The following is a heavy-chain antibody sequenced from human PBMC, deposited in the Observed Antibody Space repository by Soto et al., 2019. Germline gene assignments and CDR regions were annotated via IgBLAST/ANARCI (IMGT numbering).Heavy chain of an antibody. CDR1: GGTFSSYA. CDR3: ARDPFARCGYYDSSGYALGDAFDI. Sequence: SVKVSCKASGGTFSSYAISWVRQAPGQGLEWLGGIIPIFGTANYAQKFQGRVTITADESTSTAYMELSSLRSDDTAVEYCARDPFARCGYYDSSGYALGDAFDIW. J-gene: IGHJ3*02. CDR2: IIPIFGTA. V-gene: IGHV1-69*13. D-gene: IGHD3-22*01.